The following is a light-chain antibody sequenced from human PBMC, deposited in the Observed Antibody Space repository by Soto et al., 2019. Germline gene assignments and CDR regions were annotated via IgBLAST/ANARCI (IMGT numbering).Light chain of an antibody. CDR1: QSITSGY. CDR2: GAS. J-gene: IGKJ1*01. Sequence: EIVLTQSPGTLSLSPGERATLSCRAGQSITSGYLAWYQQKPGQAPRLLIYGASGRATGIPDRFSGSGSGTDFILTIRRMEPADFAVYYCQQYGSSPQTFGQGTKVDIK. CDR3: QQYGSSPQT. V-gene: IGKV3-20*01.